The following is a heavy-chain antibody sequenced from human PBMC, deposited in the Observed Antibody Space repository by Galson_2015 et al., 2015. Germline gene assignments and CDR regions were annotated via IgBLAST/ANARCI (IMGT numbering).Heavy chain of an antibody. V-gene: IGHV3-9*01. CDR3: AKDDSSAWSSAGS. J-gene: IGHJ5*02. CDR1: GFTFDDYA. D-gene: IGHD6-19*01. CDR2: ISWNSGSI. Sequence: SLRLSCAASGFTFDDYAMHWVRQAPGKGLEWVSSISWNSGSIGYADSVKGRFTISRDNAKHSLYLQMNSLRPEDTALYFCAKDDSSAWSSAGSWGRGTLVTVSS.